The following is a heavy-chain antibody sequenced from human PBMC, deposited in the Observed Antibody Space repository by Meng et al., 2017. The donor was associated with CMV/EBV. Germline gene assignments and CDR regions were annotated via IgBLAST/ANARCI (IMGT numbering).Heavy chain of an antibody. CDR1: GFSFTTFW. V-gene: IGHV3-21*01. D-gene: IGHD4-23*01. CDR3: ARDRGNSGHWFDP. J-gene: IGHJ5*02. Sequence: GGSLRLSCAASGFSFTTFWMTWVRQAPGKGLEWVSSISSSSSYIYYADSVKGRFTISRDNAKNSLYLQMNSLRAEDTAVYYCARDRGNSGHWFDPWGQGTLVTVSS. CDR2: ISSSSSYI.